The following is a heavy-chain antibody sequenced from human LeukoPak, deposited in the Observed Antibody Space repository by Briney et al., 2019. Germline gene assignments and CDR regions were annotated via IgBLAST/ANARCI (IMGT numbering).Heavy chain of an antibody. Sequence: GASVKVSCKASGYTFTSNYIHGVRQAPGQGLEWVGMSYPRDGSTGYAQKFGGRVTVTRDTSRSAVHMERSGLRPEDQAVYYCARDQEGFDYWGQGTLVTVSS. V-gene: IGHV1-46*01. CDR1: GYTFTSNY. J-gene: IGHJ4*02. CDR3: ARDQEGFDY. CDR2: SYPRDGST.